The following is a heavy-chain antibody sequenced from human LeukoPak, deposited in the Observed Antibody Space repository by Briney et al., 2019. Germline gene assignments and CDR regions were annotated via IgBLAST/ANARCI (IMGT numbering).Heavy chain of an antibody. CDR3: ARVYGSGSYKYYYYYYYMDV. V-gene: IGHV4-59*08. Sequence: SETLSLTCTVSVGSLSSYYWSWIRQPPGKGLEWIGYIYYSGSTNYNPSLKSRVTISVDTSKNQFSLKLSSVTAADTAVYYCARVYGSGSYKYYYYYYYMDVWGKGTTVTVSS. CDR1: VGSLSSYY. D-gene: IGHD3-10*01. J-gene: IGHJ6*03. CDR2: IYYSGST.